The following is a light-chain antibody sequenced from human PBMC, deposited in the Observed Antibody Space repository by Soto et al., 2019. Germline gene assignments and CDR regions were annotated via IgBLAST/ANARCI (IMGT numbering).Light chain of an antibody. CDR2: GAS. J-gene: IGKJ1*01. CDR3: QQYGSLSWT. CDR1: QSVGSD. V-gene: IGKV3-20*01. Sequence: EIVMTQSPATLSVSPGETATLSCRASQSVGSDLAWYQQKPGQAPRIRIFGASGRATGIPDRFSGSGSGTDFTLTISRLEPEDFAVYYCQQYGSLSWTFGQGTKVDI.